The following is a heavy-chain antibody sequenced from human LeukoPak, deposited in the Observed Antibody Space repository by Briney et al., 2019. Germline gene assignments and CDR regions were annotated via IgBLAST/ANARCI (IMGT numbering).Heavy chain of an antibody. CDR1: GGTFSSYA. J-gene: IGHJ4*02. CDR3: ASSESGDYDFWSGYYIRFDY. Sequence: SVKVSCKASGGTFSSYAISWVRQAPGQGLEWMGGIIPIFGTANDAQKFQGRVTITADESTSTAYMELSSLRSEDTAVYYCASSESGDYDFWSGYYIRFDYWGQGTLVTVSS. CDR2: IIPIFGTA. V-gene: IGHV1-69*13. D-gene: IGHD3-3*01.